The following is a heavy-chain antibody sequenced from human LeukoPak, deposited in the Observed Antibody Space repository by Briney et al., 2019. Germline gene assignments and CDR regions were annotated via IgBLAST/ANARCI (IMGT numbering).Heavy chain of an antibody. CDR3: ARGGSGWWGEDY. CDR2: IYYSGST. J-gene: IGHJ4*02. Sequence: SGTLSLTCTVSGGSISSYYWSWIRQPPGKGLEWIGYIYYSGSTSYNPSLKSRVTISVDTSKNQFSLKLSSVTAADTAVYYCARGGSGWWGEDYWGQGTLVTVSS. V-gene: IGHV4-59*01. CDR1: GGSISSYY. D-gene: IGHD6-19*01.